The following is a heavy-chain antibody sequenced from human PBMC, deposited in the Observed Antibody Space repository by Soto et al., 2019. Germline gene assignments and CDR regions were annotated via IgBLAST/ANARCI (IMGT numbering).Heavy chain of an antibody. CDR2: IYYSGST. Sequence: SETLSLTCIVSGGSISNYYWSWIWQPPGKGLEWIGYIYYSGSTNYNPSLTSRVTISVDTSKNQFSLKLSSVTAADTAVYYCERHRYSYGVYYFDYWGQGTLVTVSS. J-gene: IGHJ4*02. V-gene: IGHV4-59*08. D-gene: IGHD5-18*01. CDR1: GGSISNYY. CDR3: ERHRYSYGVYYFDY.